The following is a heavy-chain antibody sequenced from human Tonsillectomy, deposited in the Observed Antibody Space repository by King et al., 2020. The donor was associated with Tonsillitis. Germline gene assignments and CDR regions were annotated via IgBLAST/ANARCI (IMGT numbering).Heavy chain of an antibody. Sequence: QLQLQESGPGLVKPSETLSLTCTVSGGSISSYYWSWIRQPPGKGLEWIGYIYYSGSTNYNPSLKSRVTISVDTSKNQFSLELSSVTAADTAVYYCARDRCSSTSCYAAFDYWGQGTLVTVSS. CDR3: ARDRCSSTSCYAAFDY. CDR2: IYYSGST. J-gene: IGHJ4*02. D-gene: IGHD2-2*01. V-gene: IGHV4-59*01. CDR1: GGSISSYY.